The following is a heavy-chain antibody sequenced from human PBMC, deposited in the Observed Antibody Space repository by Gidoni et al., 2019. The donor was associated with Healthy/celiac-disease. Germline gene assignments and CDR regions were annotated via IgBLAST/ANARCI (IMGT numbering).Heavy chain of an antibody. CDR1: GYSFTSYW. CDR3: ARHRLQHNDAFDI. V-gene: IGHV5-51*01. CDR2: IYPVDSDT. J-gene: IGHJ3*02. Sequence: EVQPEQSGAEVKKPGESLKISCKGSGYSFTSYWIGWVRQLPGKGLEWMGIIYPVDSDTRYSPSFQGQVTISADKAISTAYLQWSSLKASDTAMYYCARHRLQHNDAFDIWGQGTMVTVSS. D-gene: IGHD4-4*01.